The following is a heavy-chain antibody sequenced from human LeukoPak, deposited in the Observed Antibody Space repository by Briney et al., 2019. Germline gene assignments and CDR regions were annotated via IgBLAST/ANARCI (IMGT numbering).Heavy chain of an antibody. V-gene: IGHV4-38-2*01. CDR1: DYSIRSGYY. Sequence: SETLSLTCDVSDYSIRSGYYWGWIRQPPGKGLEWIGSLYHSGSAYYSPPLKSRVTISLDTSNNELSLRLSSVTAADTAIYYCARQNIVVVVAATPGAFDIWGQGTLVTVSS. D-gene: IGHD2-15*01. J-gene: IGHJ3*02. CDR2: LYHSGSA. CDR3: ARQNIVVVVAATPGAFDI.